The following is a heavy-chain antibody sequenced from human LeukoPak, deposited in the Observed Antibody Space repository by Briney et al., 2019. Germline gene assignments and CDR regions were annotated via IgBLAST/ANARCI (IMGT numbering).Heavy chain of an antibody. V-gene: IGHV5-51*01. CDR2: IYHGDSDT. J-gene: IGHJ4*02. CDR3: ASNRAARVDY. Sequence: GESLKISWKGSGYRLQNYWIGWVPQMPRKGMGWNGTIYHGDSDTRYSPSFQGQVTISADKSISTDYLQWSSLKAADTAVYYCASNRAARVDYWAQGTLVSVFS. D-gene: IGHD6-25*01. CDR1: GYRLQNYW.